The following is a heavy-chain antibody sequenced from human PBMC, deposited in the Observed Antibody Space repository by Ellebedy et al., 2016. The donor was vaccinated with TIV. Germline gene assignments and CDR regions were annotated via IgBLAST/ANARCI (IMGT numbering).Heavy chain of an antibody. Sequence: PGGSLRLSCKGSGYNFSRYWIGRVRQMPGKGLEWMGIIYPGDSDTRYNPSFQGQVTISADKSISTAYLHWSSLKASDTAMYYCANTRFCSGGSCYFDFWGQGTLVTVSS. V-gene: IGHV5-51*01. J-gene: IGHJ4*02. CDR3: ANTRFCSGGSCYFDF. D-gene: IGHD2-15*01. CDR2: IYPGDSDT. CDR1: GYNFSRYW.